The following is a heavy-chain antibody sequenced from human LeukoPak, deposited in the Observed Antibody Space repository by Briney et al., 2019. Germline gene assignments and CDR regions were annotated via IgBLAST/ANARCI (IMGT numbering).Heavy chain of an antibody. D-gene: IGHD3-22*01. Sequence: PGGSLRLSCAASGFTFSSYGMHWVRQAPGKGLEWVAVIWYDGSNKYYADSVKGRFTISRDNSKNTLYLQMNSLRAEDTAVYYCAKDSSGYYYRAYFDYWGQGTLVTVSS. J-gene: IGHJ4*02. V-gene: IGHV3-33*06. CDR2: IWYDGSNK. CDR3: AKDSSGYYYRAYFDY. CDR1: GFTFSSYG.